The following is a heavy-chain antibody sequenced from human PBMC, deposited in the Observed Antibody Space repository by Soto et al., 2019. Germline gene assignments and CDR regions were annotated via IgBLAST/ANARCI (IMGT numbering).Heavy chain of an antibody. J-gene: IGHJ4*01. CDR1: GFTFSSYN. D-gene: IGHD6-19*01. Sequence: GSLRLSCAASGFTFSSYNMHWVRRAPGKGLEWISFISSSSSTIYYADSVEGRFIISKDNAKSSLYLQMSSLRDEDTAVYYCAREATTGWYNPFDFWGQGALVTVSS. V-gene: IGHV3-48*02. CDR3: AREATTGWYNPFDF. CDR2: ISSSSSTI.